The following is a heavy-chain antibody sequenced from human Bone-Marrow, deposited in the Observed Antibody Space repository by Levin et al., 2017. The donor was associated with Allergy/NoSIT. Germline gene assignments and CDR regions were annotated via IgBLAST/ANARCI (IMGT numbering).Heavy chain of an antibody. D-gene: IGHD6-6*01. Sequence: GGSLRLSCAASGFTFSSYSMNWVRQAPGKGLEWVSTISSSGFSYINYGDSVKGRFTISRDSAKNSLYLQMNSLRAEDTAVYYCARTYSSYAFDIWGQGTLVTVSS. V-gene: IGHV3-21*01. CDR2: ISSSGFSYI. CDR3: ARTYSSYAFDI. CDR1: GFTFSSYS. J-gene: IGHJ3*02.